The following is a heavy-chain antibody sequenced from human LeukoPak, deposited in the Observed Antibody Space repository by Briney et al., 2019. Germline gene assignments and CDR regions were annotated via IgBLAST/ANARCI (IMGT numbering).Heavy chain of an antibody. Sequence: GGSLRLSCAASGFTFSSYGMHWVRQAPGKGLEWVAVISYDGSNKYYADSVKGRFTISRDNSKNTPYLQMNSLRAEDTAVYYCARENHRGLYNWFDPWGQGTLVTVSS. CDR3: ARENHRGLYNWFDP. CDR1: GFTFSSYG. D-gene: IGHD4-17*01. J-gene: IGHJ5*02. CDR2: ISYDGSNK. V-gene: IGHV3-30*03.